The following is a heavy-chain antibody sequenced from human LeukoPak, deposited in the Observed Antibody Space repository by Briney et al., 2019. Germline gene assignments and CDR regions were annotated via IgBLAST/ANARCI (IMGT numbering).Heavy chain of an antibody. CDR3: ARVGGMTTINNAAFDI. CDR1: GGSINSYS. D-gene: IGHD4-4*01. V-gene: IGHV4-59*01. Sequence: SETLSLTCTVSGGSINSYSWNWIRQPPGKGLEWFGYIYHSGSPNYNPSLKSRVTISLDTSKNQFSLKLTSVTAADTAIYYCARVGGMTTINNAAFDIWGQGTMVTVSS. CDR2: IYHSGSP. J-gene: IGHJ3*02.